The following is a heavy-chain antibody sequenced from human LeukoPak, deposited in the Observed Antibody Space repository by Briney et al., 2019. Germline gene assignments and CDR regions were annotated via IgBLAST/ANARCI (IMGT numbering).Heavy chain of an antibody. CDR1: GDSISSDF. Sequence: NPSETLSLTCTDPGDSISSDFWSWIRQPAGKGLEWIGRIYASGSANYNPYLKSRVTMSVATSKNQCSLKLSSVTAADTAVYYCARVAYDILTGYLYYFDYWGQGTLVTVSS. CDR3: ARVAYDILTGYLYYFDY. V-gene: IGHV4-4*07. D-gene: IGHD3-9*01. CDR2: IYASGSA. J-gene: IGHJ4*02.